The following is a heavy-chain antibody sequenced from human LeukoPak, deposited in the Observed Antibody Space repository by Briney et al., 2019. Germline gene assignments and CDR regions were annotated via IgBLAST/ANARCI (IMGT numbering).Heavy chain of an antibody. CDR3: ATERASSGWYVGY. Sequence: ASVKVSCKASGYTFTGYYMHWVRQAPGQGLEWMGWINPNSGGTNYAQKFQGRVTMTRDTSISTAYMELSRLRSEDTAVYYCATERASSGWYVGYWGQGTLVTVSS. CDR1: GYTFTGYY. J-gene: IGHJ4*02. CDR2: INPNSGGT. D-gene: IGHD6-19*01. V-gene: IGHV1-2*02.